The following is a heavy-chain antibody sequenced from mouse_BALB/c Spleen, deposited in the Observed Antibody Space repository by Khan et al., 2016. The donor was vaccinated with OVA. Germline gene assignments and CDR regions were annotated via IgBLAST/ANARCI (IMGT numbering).Heavy chain of an antibody. CDR2: ISSLAYSI. Sequence: EVQRVESGGGLVQPGGSRKLSCAASGFTFSAYGMAWVRQAPGKGPEWVAFISSLAYSIYYADTVTGRFTISRENAKNTLYLEMSSLRSEDTALYYCARSWAMDYWGQGTSVTVSS. V-gene: IGHV5-15*02. J-gene: IGHJ4*01. CDR3: ARSWAMDY. CDR1: GFTFSAYG.